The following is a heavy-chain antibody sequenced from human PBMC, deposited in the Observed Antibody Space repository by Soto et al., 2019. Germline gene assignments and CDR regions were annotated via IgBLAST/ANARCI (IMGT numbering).Heavy chain of an antibody. V-gene: IGHV3-30*03. D-gene: IGHD3-10*01. J-gene: IGHJ4*02. CDR1: GFAFSSYG. Sequence: QLVESGGGVVQRGRSLRLSCAASGFAFSSYGMHWVRQAPGTGLEWVAVISYDGSLQHYADSVKGRFTISRDNAKNMVLLQMSSLRAEDTAVYYCVSVRGYGHASVPYSWGQGTLVSVSS. CDR2: ISYDGSLQ. CDR3: VSVRGYGHASVPYS.